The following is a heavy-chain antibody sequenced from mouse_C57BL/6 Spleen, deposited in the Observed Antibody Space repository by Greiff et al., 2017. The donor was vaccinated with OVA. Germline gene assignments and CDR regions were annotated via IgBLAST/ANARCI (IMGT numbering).Heavy chain of an antibody. Sequence: VQLQQPGAELVKPGASVKMSCKASGYTFTSYWITWVKQRPGQGLEWIGDIYPGSGSTNYNEKFKSKATLTVDTSSSTAYMQLSSLTSEDSAFDYCARGGSSGYTWFAYWGQGTLVTVSA. CDR2: IYPGSGST. CDR1: GYTFTSYW. CDR3: ARGGSSGYTWFAY. V-gene: IGHV1-55*01. D-gene: IGHD3-2*02. J-gene: IGHJ3*01.